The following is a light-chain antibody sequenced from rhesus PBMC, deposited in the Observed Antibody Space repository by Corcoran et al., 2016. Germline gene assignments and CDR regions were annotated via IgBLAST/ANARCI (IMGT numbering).Light chain of an antibody. J-gene: IGKJ1*01. V-gene: IGKV1-22*01. Sequence: DIQMTQSPSSLSASVGDTVTITCRASQSISSWLAWYQQKPGKAPKLLIYKASTLQSGVPSRFSGSGTGTDFNLTISSLPSEDFATYDCQQFSSSPRKFGQGTKVEIK. CDR1: QSISSW. CDR3: QQFSSSPRK. CDR2: KAS.